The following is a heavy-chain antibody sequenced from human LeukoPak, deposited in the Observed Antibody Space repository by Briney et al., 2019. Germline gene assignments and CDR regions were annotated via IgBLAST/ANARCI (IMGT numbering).Heavy chain of an antibody. D-gene: IGHD6-13*01. J-gene: IGHJ4*02. CDR1: GGSISSGGYY. V-gene: IGHV4-31*03. Sequence: SETLSLTCTVSGGSISSGGYYWSWIRQHPGKGLEWIGYIYYSGSTYYNPSFKSRVTISVDTSKNQFSLKLSSVTAADTAVYYCARVPYSSSWYFDYWGQGTRLTVSS. CDR2: IYYSGST. CDR3: ARVPYSSSWYFDY.